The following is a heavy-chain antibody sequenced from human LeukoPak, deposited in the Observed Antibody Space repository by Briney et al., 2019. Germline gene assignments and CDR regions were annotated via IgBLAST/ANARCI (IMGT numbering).Heavy chain of an antibody. CDR2: VHTSGST. D-gene: IGHD6-19*01. Sequence: SETLSLTCTVSGGSISSASYYWSWIRQPAGKGLEWIGRVHTSGSTNYNPSVQSRITISIDTSKNQVSLKLSSVTAADTAVYYCARDVLGAAVAGFDYWGQGTLVTVSS. CDR1: GGSISSASYY. V-gene: IGHV4-61*02. J-gene: IGHJ4*02. CDR3: ARDVLGAAVAGFDY.